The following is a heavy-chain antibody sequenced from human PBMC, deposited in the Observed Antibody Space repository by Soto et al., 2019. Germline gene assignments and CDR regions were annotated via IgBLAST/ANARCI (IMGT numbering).Heavy chain of an antibody. V-gene: IGHV1-69*13. Sequence: GASVKVSCKASGGTFSSYAISWVRQAPGQGLEWMGGIIPIFGTANYAQKFQGRVTITADESTSTAYMELSSLRSEDTAVYYCARGITGTTPNGIDPWGQGTLVTVSS. CDR2: IIPIFGTA. J-gene: IGHJ5*02. D-gene: IGHD1-20*01. CDR1: GGTFSSYA. CDR3: ARGITGTTPNGIDP.